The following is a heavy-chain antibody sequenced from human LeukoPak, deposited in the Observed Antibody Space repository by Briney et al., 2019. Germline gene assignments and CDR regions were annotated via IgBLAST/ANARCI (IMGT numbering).Heavy chain of an antibody. D-gene: IGHD2-2*01. CDR2: IYPGDSDT. J-gene: IGHJ3*02. V-gene: IGHV5-51*01. CDR3: AATYCSSTSCRDAFDI. CDR1: GYSFTSYW. Sequence: GESLKISCKGSGYSFTSYWIGWVRQMPGKGLEWMGIIYPGDSDTRYSPSFQGQVTISADKSISTAYPQWSSLKASDTAMYYCAATYCSSTSCRDAFDIWGQGTMVTVSS.